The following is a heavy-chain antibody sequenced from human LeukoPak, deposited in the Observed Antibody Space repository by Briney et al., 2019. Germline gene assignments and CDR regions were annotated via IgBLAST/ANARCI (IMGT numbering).Heavy chain of an antibody. J-gene: IGHJ4*02. CDR3: ARAADYSGSYHDY. Sequence: SETLSLTCTVSGYSISSYYWTWIRQPPGKGLEWIGYLDYSGSTNYNPSLKSRVTISVDTSKNQFSLKLSSVTAADTAVYYCARAADYSGSYHDYWGQGTLVTVSS. CDR2: LDYSGST. CDR1: GYSISSYY. V-gene: IGHV4-59*12. D-gene: IGHD1-26*01.